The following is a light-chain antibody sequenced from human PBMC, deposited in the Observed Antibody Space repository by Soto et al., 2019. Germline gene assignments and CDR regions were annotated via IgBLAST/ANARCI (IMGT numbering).Light chain of an antibody. Sequence: EIVLTQSPGTLSLSPGERATLSCRASQSVSSSYLAWYQQKPGQAPRLLIYGASSRATGIPDRFSGSGSGTDFTLTISWLQPEDFATYYCQHYYSLPPTFGQGTKVESK. V-gene: IGKV3-20*01. CDR3: QHYYSLPPT. CDR1: QSVSSSY. CDR2: GAS. J-gene: IGKJ1*01.